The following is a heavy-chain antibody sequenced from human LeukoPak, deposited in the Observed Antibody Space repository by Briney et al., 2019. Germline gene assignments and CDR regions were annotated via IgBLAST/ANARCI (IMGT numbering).Heavy chain of an antibody. CDR2: ISSSSSYI. V-gene: IGHV3-21*01. Sequence: PGRSLRLSCAASGFTFSSYSMNWVRQAPGKGLEWVSSISSSSSYIYYADSVKGRFTISRDNAKNSLYLQMNSLRAEDTAVYYCARDMHYDILTGYSYYYGMDVWGQGTTVTVSS. D-gene: IGHD3-9*01. CDR3: ARDMHYDILTGYSYYYGMDV. J-gene: IGHJ6*02. CDR1: GFTFSSYS.